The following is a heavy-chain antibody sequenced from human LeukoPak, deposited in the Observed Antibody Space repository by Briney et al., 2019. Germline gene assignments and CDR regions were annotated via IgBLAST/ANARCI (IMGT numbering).Heavy chain of an antibody. D-gene: IGHD4-11*01. CDR2: IIPIFGTA. CDR3: ASPALTTVTTSSRLDY. CDR1: GGTFSSYA. Sequence: ASVKVSCKASGGTFSSYAISWVRQAPGQGLEWMGGIIPIFGTANYAQKFQGRVTITADESTSTAYMELSSPRSEDTAVYYCASPALTTVTTSSRLDYWGQGTLVTVSS. J-gene: IGHJ4*02. V-gene: IGHV1-69*01.